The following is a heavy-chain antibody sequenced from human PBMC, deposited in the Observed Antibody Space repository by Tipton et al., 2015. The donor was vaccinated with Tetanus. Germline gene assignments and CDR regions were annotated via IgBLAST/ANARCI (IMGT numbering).Heavy chain of an antibody. D-gene: IGHD3-10*01. CDR2: ISSSSSYI. CDR1: GFTFSSYS. CDR3: ARNGITMVRGVIIGDAYYYYGMDV. V-gene: IGHV3-21*01. J-gene: IGHJ6*02. Sequence: SLRLSCAASGFTFSSYSMNWVRQAPGKGLEWVSSISSSSSYIYYADSVKGRFTISRDNAKNSLYLQMNSLRAEDTAVYYCARNGITMVRGVIIGDAYYYYGMDVWGQGTTATVSS.